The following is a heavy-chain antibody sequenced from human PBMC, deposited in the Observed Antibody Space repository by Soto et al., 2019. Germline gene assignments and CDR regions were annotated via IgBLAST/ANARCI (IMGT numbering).Heavy chain of an antibody. D-gene: IGHD3-10*01. Sequence: SETLSLTCSVSGGSVTSATYYWSWIRQPPGKGLEWIGSIYYSGSTYYNPSLKSRVTISVDTSKNQFSLKLSSVTAADTAVYYCARHATYGSGSYLDYWGQGTLVTVSS. CDR3: ARHATYGSGSYLDY. J-gene: IGHJ4*02. V-gene: IGHV4-39*01. CDR2: IYYSGST. CDR1: GGSVTSATYY.